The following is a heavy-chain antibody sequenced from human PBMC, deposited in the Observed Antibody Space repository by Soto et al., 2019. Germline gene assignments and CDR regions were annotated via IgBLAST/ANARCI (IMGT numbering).Heavy chain of an antibody. CDR1: GYTFTTYA. Sequence: ASVKVSCTASGYTFTTYAMHWVRQAPGQRFEWMGWINAGNGNTKYSQKFQGRVTITRDTSASTAYMELSSLRSEDTAVYYCARTDMVRGVIFYYGMDVWGQGTTVTVSS. V-gene: IGHV1-3*01. CDR2: INAGNGNT. D-gene: IGHD3-10*01. J-gene: IGHJ6*02. CDR3: ARTDMVRGVIFYYGMDV.